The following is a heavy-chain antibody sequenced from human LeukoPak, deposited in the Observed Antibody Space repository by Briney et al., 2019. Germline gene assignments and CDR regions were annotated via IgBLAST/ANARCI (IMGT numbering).Heavy chain of an antibody. Sequence: GGSLRLSCADSGFTFSSHGMHWVRQAPGKGLEWVAFIRYDGSNKYYADSVKGRFTISRDNSKNTLYLQMKSLRAEDTAVYYCAKGGGYEAQYYYYYLDVWGKGTTVTISS. CDR2: IRYDGSNK. V-gene: IGHV3-30*02. CDR1: GFTFSSHG. D-gene: IGHD5-12*01. J-gene: IGHJ6*03. CDR3: AKGGGYEAQYYYYYLDV.